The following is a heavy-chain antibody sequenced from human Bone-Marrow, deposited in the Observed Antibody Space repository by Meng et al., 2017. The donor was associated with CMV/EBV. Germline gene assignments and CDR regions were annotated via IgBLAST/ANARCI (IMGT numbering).Heavy chain of an antibody. CDR1: GFNFSSYA. V-gene: IGHV3-23*01. Sequence: GESLKISCAASGFNFSSYAMSWVRQAPGQGLEWVSGISGSGDSTYYADSVKGRFTISRDNSKNTLYLQMSSLRAEDTAVYSCAKVGFQLLSFDYWGQETLVIVSS. D-gene: IGHD2-2*01. J-gene: IGHJ4*02. CDR3: AKVGFQLLSFDY. CDR2: ISGSGDST.